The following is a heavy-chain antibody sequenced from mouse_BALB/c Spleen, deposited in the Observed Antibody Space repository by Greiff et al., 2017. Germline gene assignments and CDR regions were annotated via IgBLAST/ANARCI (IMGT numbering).Heavy chain of an antibody. D-gene: IGHD2-10*02. CDR1: GFTFSSYG. J-gene: IGHJ3*01. CDR2: INSNGGST. V-gene: IGHV5-6-3*01. Sequence: DVKLVESGGGLVQPGGSLKLSCAASGFTFSSYGMSWVRQTPDKRLELVATINSNGGSTYYPDSVKGRFTISRDNAKNTLYLQMSSLKSEDTAMYYCARDGYGSWFAYWGQGTLVTVSA. CDR3: ARDGYGSWFAY.